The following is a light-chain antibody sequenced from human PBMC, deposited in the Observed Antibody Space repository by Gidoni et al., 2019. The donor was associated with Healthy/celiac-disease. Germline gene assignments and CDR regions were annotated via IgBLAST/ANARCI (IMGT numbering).Light chain of an antibody. CDR2: GNS. CDR1: SSNIGAGYD. V-gene: IGLV1-40*01. J-gene: IGLJ3*02. CDR3: QSYDSSLSGSWT. Sequence: QSVLTQPPSVSGAPGQRVTISCTGSSSNIGAGYDVHWYQQLPGTAPKLLIYGNSNRPSGVPDRFSGSKSGTSASLAITGLQAEDEADYYCQSYDSSLSGSWTFGQGTK.